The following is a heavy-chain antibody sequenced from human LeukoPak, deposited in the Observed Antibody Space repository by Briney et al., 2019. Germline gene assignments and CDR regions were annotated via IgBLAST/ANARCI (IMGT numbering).Heavy chain of an antibody. J-gene: IGHJ4*02. CDR2: ISSTSSYI. Sequence: GGSLRLSCAASGFTFSSYSMNWVRQAPGKGLEWVSSISSTSSYIYYADSVKGRFTISRDSAKNSLYLQMNSLRAEDTAVYYCARMYCGGGKCYLSYFDYWGQGTVVTVSS. V-gene: IGHV3-21*01. D-gene: IGHD2-21*01. CDR3: ARMYCGGGKCYLSYFDY. CDR1: GFTFSSYS.